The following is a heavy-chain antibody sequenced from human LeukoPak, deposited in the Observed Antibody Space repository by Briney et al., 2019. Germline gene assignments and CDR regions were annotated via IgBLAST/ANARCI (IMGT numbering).Heavy chain of an antibody. V-gene: IGHV1-46*01. Sequence: ASVKVSCKASGGTSSSYAISWVRQAPGQGLEWMGLINPGGGSTTYSQKFQGRVTMTRDTSTNTVYMELNSLRSEDTALYYCARARTGDSDYWGQGTLVTVSS. CDR1: GGTSSSYA. J-gene: IGHJ4*02. D-gene: IGHD7-27*01. CDR3: ARARTGDSDY. CDR2: INPGGGST.